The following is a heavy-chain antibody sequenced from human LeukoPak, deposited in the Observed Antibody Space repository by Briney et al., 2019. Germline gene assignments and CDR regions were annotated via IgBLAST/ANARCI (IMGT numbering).Heavy chain of an antibody. CDR3: ARQYDSSGYYYFDY. CDR1: GGSISSSSYY. V-gene: IGHV4-39*01. CDR2: IYYTGST. Sequence: PSETLSLTCTVSGGSISSSSYYWAWIRQPPGKGLEWIGSIYYTGSTYYNPSLKSRVTISVDTSKNQFSLKLSSVTAADTAVYHCARQYDSSGYYYFDYWGQGTLVTVSS. D-gene: IGHD3-22*01. J-gene: IGHJ4*02.